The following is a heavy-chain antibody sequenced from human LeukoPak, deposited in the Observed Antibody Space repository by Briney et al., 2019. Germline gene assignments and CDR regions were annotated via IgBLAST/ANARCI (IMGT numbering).Heavy chain of an antibody. CDR1: GFTFSSHW. Sequence: TGGSLRLSCAASGFTFSSHWMHWVRQAPGKGLVWVSRINSDGSSISYADSVKGRFTISRDNAKNTLYLQMNSLRAEDTAVYYCAKDRYSYAFEYSDSWGQGTLVTVSS. CDR3: AKDRYSYAFEYSDS. D-gene: IGHD5-18*01. CDR2: INSDGSSI. V-gene: IGHV3-74*01. J-gene: IGHJ4*02.